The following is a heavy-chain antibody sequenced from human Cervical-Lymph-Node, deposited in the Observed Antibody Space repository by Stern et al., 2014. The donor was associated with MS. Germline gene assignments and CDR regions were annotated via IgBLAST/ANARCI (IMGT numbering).Heavy chain of an antibody. J-gene: IGHJ4*02. CDR2: ILYDGTNP. V-gene: IGHV3-30*18. CDR3: AKVGCRRTTQRCYFDN. Sequence: VQLVESGGGVVQPGRSLRLSCAASGFPFSNYGMHWVRQAPGKGLGWVAVILYDGTNPYYADSVKDRFTISRDNSKSTLYLQMNSLRTEDTAVYYCAKVGCRRTTQRCYFDNWGQGTLVTVSS. CDR1: GFPFSNYG. D-gene: IGHD2-2*01.